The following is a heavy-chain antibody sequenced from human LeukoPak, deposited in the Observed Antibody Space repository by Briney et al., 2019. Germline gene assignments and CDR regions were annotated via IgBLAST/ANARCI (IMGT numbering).Heavy chain of an antibody. CDR3: ARNPVTGTNPKFDF. CDR2: ISASGSI. D-gene: IGHD1-1*01. V-gene: IGHV4-4*07. CDR1: GDSISGYF. J-gene: IGHJ4*02. Sequence: SETLSLTCSVSGDSISGYFWSWIRQPVGKGLEYIGRISASGSINYNPSLKSRFSMSIDKSKHQFSLNVSPVTAADTAMYYCARNPVTGTNPKFDFWGQGILVTVSS.